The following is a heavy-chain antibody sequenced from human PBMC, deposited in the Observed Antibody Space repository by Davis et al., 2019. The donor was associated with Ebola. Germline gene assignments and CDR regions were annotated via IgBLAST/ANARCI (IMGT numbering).Heavy chain of an antibody. CDR3: ARDEGLYFDY. D-gene: IGHD3/OR15-3a*01. CDR2: ISYDGSNK. CDR1: GFTFSSYA. Sequence: PGGSLRLSCAASGFTFSSYAMHWVRQAPGKGLEWVAVISYDGSNKYYADSVKGRFTISRDNSKNTLYLQMNSLRAEDTAVYYCARDEGLYFDYWGQGTLVTVSS. V-gene: IGHV3-30*14. J-gene: IGHJ4*02.